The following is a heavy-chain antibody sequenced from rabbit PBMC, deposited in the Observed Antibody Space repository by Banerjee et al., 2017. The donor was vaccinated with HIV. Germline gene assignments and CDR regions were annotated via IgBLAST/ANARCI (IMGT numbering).Heavy chain of an antibody. D-gene: IGHD1-1*01. Sequence: QEQLEESGGDLVKPEGSLTLTCTASGIDFSSNYDMCWVRQAPGKGLEWIACIVVGSGGTYYASWAKGRFTISKASSTTVTLQMTTLTAADTATYFCARVPCNSGGAYWPYYFNLWGPGTLVTVS. CDR2: IVVGSGGT. V-gene: IGHV1S45*01. J-gene: IGHJ4*01. CDR3: ARVPCNSGGAYWPYYFNL. CDR1: GIDFSSNYD.